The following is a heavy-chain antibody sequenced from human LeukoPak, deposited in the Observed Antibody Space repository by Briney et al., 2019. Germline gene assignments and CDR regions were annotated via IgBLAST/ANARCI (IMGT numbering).Heavy chain of an antibody. D-gene: IGHD2/OR15-2a*01. Sequence: GASVKVSCKASGYTFTGYSIHWVRQAPGQGLEWMGWINPNSGGTNYAQKFQGRVTMTRDTSTSTAYMELRSLRSDDTAVYYCARVAVTDAFDIWGQGTMVTVSS. J-gene: IGHJ3*02. CDR2: INPNSGGT. CDR3: ARVAVTDAFDI. CDR1: GYTFTGYS. V-gene: IGHV1-2*02.